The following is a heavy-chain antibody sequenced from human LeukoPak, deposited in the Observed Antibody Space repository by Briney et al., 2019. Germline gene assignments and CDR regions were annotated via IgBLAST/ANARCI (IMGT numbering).Heavy chain of an antibody. V-gene: IGHV1-69*01. CDR2: IIPIFGTA. D-gene: IGHD2-8*01. Sequence: ASVKVSCKASGGTFSSYAISWVRQAPGQGLEWMGGIIPIFGTANYAQKFRGRVTITADESTSTAYMELSSLRSEDTAVYYCARDDGGTNGVSPFDYWGQGTLVTVSS. CDR3: ARDDGGTNGVSPFDY. J-gene: IGHJ4*02. CDR1: GGTFSSYA.